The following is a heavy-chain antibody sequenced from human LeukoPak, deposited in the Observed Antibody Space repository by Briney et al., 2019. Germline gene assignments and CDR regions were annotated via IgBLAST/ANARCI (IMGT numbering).Heavy chain of an antibody. CDR1: GYTLTELS. V-gene: IGHV1-24*01. D-gene: IGHD3-10*01. Sequence: ASVKVSCKVSGYTLTELSMHWVRQAPGKGLEWMGGFDPEDGETIYAQKFQGRVTMTEDTSTDTAYMELSRLRSDDTAVYYCARDYYYGSGSLNYMDVWGKGTTVTVSS. CDR2: FDPEDGET. J-gene: IGHJ6*03. CDR3: ARDYYYGSGSLNYMDV.